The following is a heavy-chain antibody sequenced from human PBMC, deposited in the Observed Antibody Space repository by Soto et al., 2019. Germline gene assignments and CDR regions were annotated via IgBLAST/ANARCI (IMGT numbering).Heavy chain of an antibody. Sequence: PSQTLSLTCTISGDSVSSNSATWNWIRQSPSRGLEWLGRTYYRSKWYSDYAVSVKSRITINPDTSKNQFSLQLNSVTPEDTAVYYCARAAYSGSYQGYFDYWGQGTLVTVSS. V-gene: IGHV6-1*01. J-gene: IGHJ4*02. D-gene: IGHD1-26*01. CDR1: GDSVSSNSAT. CDR2: TYYRSKWYS. CDR3: ARAAYSGSYQGYFDY.